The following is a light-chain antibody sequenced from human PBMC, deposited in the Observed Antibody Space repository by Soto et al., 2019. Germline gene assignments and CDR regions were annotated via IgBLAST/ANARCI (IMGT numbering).Light chain of an antibody. CDR2: ATK. Sequence: QTVVTQEPSVTVSPGGTVTLTCACSIGAITSDYSPNWFQLKPGQSPWSLIYATKHRHSWTPDRFSASLVGGKAALTLSGAQPEDEGDYYCLLYDFASQVYVFGTGTKVTVL. J-gene: IGLJ1*01. CDR1: IGAITSDYS. CDR3: LLYDFASQVYV. V-gene: IGLV7-43*01.